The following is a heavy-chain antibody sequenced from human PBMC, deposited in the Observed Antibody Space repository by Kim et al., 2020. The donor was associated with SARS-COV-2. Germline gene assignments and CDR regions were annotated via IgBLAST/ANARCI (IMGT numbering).Heavy chain of an antibody. CDR3: ARASFYYDSSGPDY. D-gene: IGHD3-22*01. V-gene: IGHV1-18*01. Sequence: QKLQGRVTMTTDTSTSTAYMELRSLRSDDTAVYYCARASFYYDSSGPDYWGQGTLVTVSS. J-gene: IGHJ4*02.